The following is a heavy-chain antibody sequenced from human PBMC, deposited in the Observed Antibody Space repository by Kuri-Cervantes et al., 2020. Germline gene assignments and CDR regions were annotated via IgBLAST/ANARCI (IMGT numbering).Heavy chain of an antibody. CDR3: ARDPSSGYYAFDP. CDR2: IIPIFGTA. D-gene: IGHD3-22*01. J-gene: IGHJ5*02. CDR1: GCTFSSYA. V-gene: IGHV1-69*13. Sequence: SVKVSCKASGCTFSSYAISWVRQAPGQGLEWMGGIIPIFGTANYAQKFQGRVTITADESTSTAYMELSSLRSEDTAVYYCARDPSSGYYAFDPWGQGTLVTVSS.